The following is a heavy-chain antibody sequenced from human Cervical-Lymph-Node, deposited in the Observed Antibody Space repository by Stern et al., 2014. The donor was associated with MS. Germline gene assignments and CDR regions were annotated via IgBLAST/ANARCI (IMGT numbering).Heavy chain of an antibody. CDR1: GYRFSTFY. V-gene: IGHV1-2*06. CDR3: ARIYCSGDECYHSFDT. Sequence: QVQLVQSGAEVKKPGASVKVSCKASGYRFSTFYLHWLRQAPGQGLQWIGRIDPGSAATNSSQTFQGRLTMSRDSSITTAYLELSGLRSDDTAVYYCARIYCSGDECYHSFDTWGQGTLVTVSS. CDR2: IDPGSAAT. J-gene: IGHJ4*02. D-gene: IGHD3-16*02.